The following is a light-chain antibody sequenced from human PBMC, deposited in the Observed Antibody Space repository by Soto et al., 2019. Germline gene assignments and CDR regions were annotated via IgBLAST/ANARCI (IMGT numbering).Light chain of an antibody. Sequence: QCSLTQPSSVTGSPGQSITISCPGTSSDVGGYNYVSWYQQHPGKAPKLMIYDVSNRPSGVSYRFSGSKSGNTASLTISGLQAEDEGDFYCSSYTSSGTDVFGTGTKVTVL. CDR3: SSYTSSGTDV. V-gene: IGLV2-14*03. CDR2: DVS. CDR1: SSDVGGYNY. J-gene: IGLJ1*01.